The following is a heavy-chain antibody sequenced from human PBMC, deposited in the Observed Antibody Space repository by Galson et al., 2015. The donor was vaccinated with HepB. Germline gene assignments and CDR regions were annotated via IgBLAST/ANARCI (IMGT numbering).Heavy chain of an antibody. Sequence: SLRLSCAASGFSFSSYAMHWVRQAPGKGLEWVAVISHDGSNKYYADSVQGRFTISRDNSKSTLYLQMNSLRAEDTAVYYCARDSHLTMVRGFIITFAFDIWGQGTMVTVSS. J-gene: IGHJ3*02. CDR3: ARDSHLTMVRGFIITFAFDI. D-gene: IGHD3-10*01. CDR1: GFSFSSYA. CDR2: ISHDGSNK. V-gene: IGHV3-30*04.